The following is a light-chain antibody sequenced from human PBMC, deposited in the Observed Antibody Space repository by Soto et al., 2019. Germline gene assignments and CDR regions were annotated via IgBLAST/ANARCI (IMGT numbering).Light chain of an antibody. J-gene: IGLJ3*02. CDR3: GTWDSSLSAGV. Sequence: QSALTQPPSVSAAPGQKVTISCSGSTSNIANNYVSWYQQLPGTAPKLLIYENNLRPSGIPDRFSGSKSGTSATLGITGLQTGDEADYYCGTWDSSLSAGVFGGGTKLTVL. CDR1: TSNIANNY. CDR2: ENN. V-gene: IGLV1-51*02.